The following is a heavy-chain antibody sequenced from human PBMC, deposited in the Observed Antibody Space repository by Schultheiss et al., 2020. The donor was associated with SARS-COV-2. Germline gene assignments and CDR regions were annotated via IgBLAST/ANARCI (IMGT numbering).Heavy chain of an antibody. CDR1: GLTFSSYA. D-gene: IGHD3-3*01. V-gene: IGHV3-30*04. J-gene: IGHJ6*02. CDR2: ISYDGSNK. Sequence: GGSLRLSCAASGLTFSSYAMNWVRQAPGKGLEWVAVISYDGSNKYYADSVKGRFTISRDNAKNSLYLQMNSLRAEDTAVYYCAREGSGYYYYYAMDVWGQGTTVTVSS. CDR3: AREGSGYYYYYAMDV.